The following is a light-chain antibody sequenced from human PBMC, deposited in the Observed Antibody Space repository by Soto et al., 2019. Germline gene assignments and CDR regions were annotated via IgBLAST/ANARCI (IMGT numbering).Light chain of an antibody. CDR1: QDIRNY. J-gene: IGKJ2*01. CDR2: DAS. Sequence: DIQMTQSPSSLSASVGDRVTITCQASQDIRNYLNWYQQKPGKAPKLLIYDASYLETGVPSRFSGSGSGTDVTFPIDSLQPEDIATYYCQQYVDFPQTFGQGTKLEIK. CDR3: QQYVDFPQT. V-gene: IGKV1-33*01.